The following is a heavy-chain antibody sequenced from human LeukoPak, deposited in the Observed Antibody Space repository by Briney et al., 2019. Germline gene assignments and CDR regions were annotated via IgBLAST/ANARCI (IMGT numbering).Heavy chain of an antibody. CDR1: GYTFNNYF. CDR2: ISPHSHTT. D-gene: IGHD2-8*01. J-gene: IGHJ4*02. CDR3: ARGQSMYY. Sequence: ASLEVSSKASGYTFNNYFISWVRQAPVQGLEWVGWISPHSHTTHHAEKLQGRVTMTTDTSTSTVYMQLRSLRSDDTAVYFCARGQSMYYWGQGTPVTVSS. V-gene: IGHV1-18*01.